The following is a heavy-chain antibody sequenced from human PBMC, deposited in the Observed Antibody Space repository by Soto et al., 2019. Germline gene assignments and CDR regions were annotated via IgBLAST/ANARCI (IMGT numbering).Heavy chain of an antibody. CDR1: GDSVSSNSAA. V-gene: IGHV6-1*01. CDR2: TYFRSKWYT. Sequence: SQTLSLTCVISGDSVSSNSAAWNWIRQSPSRGLEWLGRTYFRSKWYTDYADSVRDRVAINPDTSKNQFSLQMKSVTPEDSAIYYCERDGVSTGTTGILDSWGQGTLVTVSS. D-gene: IGHD1-7*01. CDR3: ERDGVSTGTTGILDS. J-gene: IGHJ4*02.